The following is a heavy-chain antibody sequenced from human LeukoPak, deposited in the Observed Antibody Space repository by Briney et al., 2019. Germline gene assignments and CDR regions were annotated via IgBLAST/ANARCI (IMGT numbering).Heavy chain of an antibody. J-gene: IGHJ4*02. CDR3: ARDKLYCSSSSCYLYFDL. CDR2: FIPMFATA. CDR1: GGTFSNYA. D-gene: IGHD2-2*01. Sequence: ASVKVSCKASGGTFSNYAISWVRQAPGQGLEWMGGFIPMFATANYAQKFQGRVTITADESTSTVYMELSSLRSEDTAVYYCARDKLYCSSSSCYLYFDLWGQGTLVTVSS. V-gene: IGHV1-69*13.